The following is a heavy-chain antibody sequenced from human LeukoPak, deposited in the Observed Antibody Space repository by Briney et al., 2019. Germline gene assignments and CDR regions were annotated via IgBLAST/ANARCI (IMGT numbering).Heavy chain of an antibody. CDR2: ISSSSSDI. Sequence: GGSLRLSCAASGFTFSSYSMNWVRQAPGKGLEWVSSISSSSSDIYNADSVKGRFTISRDNSKNSLYLQMNSLRAEDTAVYYCAYGYSGSYRSQYFDYWGQGPLATVSS. CDR1: GFTFSSYS. CDR3: AYGYSGSYRSQYFDY. J-gene: IGHJ4*02. V-gene: IGHV3-21*01. D-gene: IGHD1-26*01.